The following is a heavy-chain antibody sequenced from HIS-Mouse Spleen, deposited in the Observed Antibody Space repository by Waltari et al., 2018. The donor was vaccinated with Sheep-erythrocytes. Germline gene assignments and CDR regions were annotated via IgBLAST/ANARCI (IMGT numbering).Heavy chain of an antibody. J-gene: IGHJ4*02. CDR2: ISYDGSNK. CDR1: GFIFRTLG. V-gene: IGHV3-30*18. D-gene: IGHD4-4*01. Sequence: QGQRWESWGGVGCPGGSLPLTWSAYGFIFRTLGMHWVRQAPGKGLEWVAVISYDGSNKYYADSVKGRFTISRDNSKNTLYLQMNSLRAEDTAVYYCAKREGYSNYYFDYWGQGTLVTVSS. CDR3: AKREGYSNYYFDY.